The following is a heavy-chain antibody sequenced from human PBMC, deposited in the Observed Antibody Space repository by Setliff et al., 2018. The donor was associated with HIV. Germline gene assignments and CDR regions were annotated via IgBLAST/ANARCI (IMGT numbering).Heavy chain of an antibody. CDR3: ASRDTSRYFDDY. D-gene: IGHD3-22*01. CDR1: GDSISSGGHY. Sequence: SETLSLTCSVSGDSISSGGHYWSWIRQSPGKGLEWIGYIHYSGSTYFNPSLKNRVSISTDTSKNQFSLKLTSVTAADTAVYYCASRDTSRYFDDYWGQGTQVTVSS. V-gene: IGHV4-30-4*08. J-gene: IGHJ4*02. CDR2: IHYSGST.